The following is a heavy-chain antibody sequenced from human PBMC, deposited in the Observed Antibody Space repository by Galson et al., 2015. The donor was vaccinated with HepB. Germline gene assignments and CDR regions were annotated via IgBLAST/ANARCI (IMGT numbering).Heavy chain of an antibody. Sequence: SLRLSCAASGLTFSNYAMHWVRQAPGKGLEWVAVISYDGSNKYYADSVKGRFTISRDNSKNTLYLQMNSLRPEDTAVYYCAKLHYDSWSGHQYYYGMDVWGQGTTVTVSS. J-gene: IGHJ6*02. D-gene: IGHD3-3*01. V-gene: IGHV3-30-3*02. CDR3: AKLHYDSWSGHQYYYGMDV. CDR1: GLTFSNYA. CDR2: ISYDGSNK.